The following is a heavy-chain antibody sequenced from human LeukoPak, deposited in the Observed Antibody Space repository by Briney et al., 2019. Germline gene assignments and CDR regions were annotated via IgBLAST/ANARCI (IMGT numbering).Heavy chain of an antibody. Sequence: TGGSLRLSCAASGFTFDDYAMHWVWQAPGTGLEWVSGISWNSGSIGYADSVKGRFTISRDNAKNSLYLQMNSLRAEDMALYYCAKGMGYSSSWSPGAFDIWGQGTMVTVSS. CDR2: ISWNSGSI. V-gene: IGHV3-9*03. D-gene: IGHD6-13*01. CDR1: GFTFDDYA. CDR3: AKGMGYSSSWSPGAFDI. J-gene: IGHJ3*02.